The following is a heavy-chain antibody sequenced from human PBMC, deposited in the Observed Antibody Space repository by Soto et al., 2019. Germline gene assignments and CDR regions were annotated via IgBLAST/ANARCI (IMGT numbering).Heavy chain of an antibody. V-gene: IGHV4-34*01. CDR2: ISSGST. J-gene: IGHJ4*02. CDR1: GGSSSGSY. Sequence: SETLSLTWLVYGGSSSGSYWTWIRQSAGEGLEWIGEISSGSTNYNPSLKSRVTISADTSKNQFSLKLTSVTAADTAVYYCARGPYSRGVGATNPSHWGRGTLVTVSS. CDR3: ARGPYSRGVGATNPSH. D-gene: IGHD1-26*01.